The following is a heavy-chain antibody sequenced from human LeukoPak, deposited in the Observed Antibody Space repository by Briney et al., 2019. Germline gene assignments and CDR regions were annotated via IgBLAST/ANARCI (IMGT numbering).Heavy chain of an antibody. D-gene: IGHD3-22*01. J-gene: IGHJ4*02. CDR1: GYNFTIYD. CDR2: MNPNSGDT. V-gene: IGHV1-8*01. CDR3: ARVYYDSSGYYIDY. Sequence: ASVKVSCKASGYNFTIYDIKWVRQATGQGLEWMGWMNPNSGDTGYAQKFQGRVTMTRDTSISTAYMELSRLRSDDTAVYYCARVYYDSSGYYIDYWGQGTLVTVSS.